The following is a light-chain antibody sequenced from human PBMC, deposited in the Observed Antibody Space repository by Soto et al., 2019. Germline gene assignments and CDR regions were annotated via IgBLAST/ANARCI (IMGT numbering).Light chain of an antibody. V-gene: IGLV2-14*01. J-gene: IGLJ3*02. CDR1: SSDIGNYNY. Sequence: ALTQPASVSGSPGQSIAISCTGTSSDIGNYNYVSWYQQHPGKAPKLIIYEVSNRPSGVSNRCSGSKSGNTASLTISGLQADDEADYYCSSFTNSLTLVFGGGTKLTVL. CDR2: EVS. CDR3: SSFTNSLTLV.